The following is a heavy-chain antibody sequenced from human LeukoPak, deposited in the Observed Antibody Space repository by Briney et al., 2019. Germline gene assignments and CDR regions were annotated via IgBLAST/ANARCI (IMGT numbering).Heavy chain of an antibody. V-gene: IGHV5-51*01. CDR2: IYPCYSDT. J-gene: IGHJ4*02. D-gene: IGHD5-12*01. CDR1: GYSFTSYW. Sequence: GESLKISCKGSGYSFTSYWTGRVRQMPGTGLEWMGIIYPCYSDTRYSPYFQGQVTISADKSISTAYLQWSSLKASDTAMYYCARRQPGYSGYDLIWGQGTLVTVSS. CDR3: ARRQPGYSGYDLI.